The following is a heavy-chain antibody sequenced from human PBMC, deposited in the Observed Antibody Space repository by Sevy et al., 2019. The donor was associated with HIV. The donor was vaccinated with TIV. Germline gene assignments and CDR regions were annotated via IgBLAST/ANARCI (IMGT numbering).Heavy chain of an antibody. J-gene: IGHJ3*02. CDR3: ASFKGIAAAGTRSTDAFDI. CDR2: INPSGGST. CDR1: GYTFTSYY. Sequence: ASVKVSCKASGYTFTSYYMHWVRQAPGQGLEWMGIINPSGGSTSYAQKFQGRVTMTRDTSTGTVYMELSSLRSEDTAVYYCASFKGIAAAGTRSTDAFDIWGQGTMVTVSS. V-gene: IGHV1-46*01. D-gene: IGHD6-13*01.